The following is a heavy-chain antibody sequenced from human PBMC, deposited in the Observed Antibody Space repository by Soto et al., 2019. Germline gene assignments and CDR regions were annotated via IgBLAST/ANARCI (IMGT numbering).Heavy chain of an antibody. D-gene: IGHD4-17*01. CDR2: INHSGST. V-gene: IGHV4-34*01. J-gene: IGHJ4*02. CDR1: GLTFTVYY. Sequence: SDTLSLNFGIIGLTFTVYYSSWIRPPPFKGLEWIGEINHSGSTNYNPSLKSRVTISVDTSKNQFSLKLSSVTAADTAVYYCARGAWTLYGDSRGFYFDYWGQGTLVTVS. CDR3: ARGAWTLYGDSRGFYFDY.